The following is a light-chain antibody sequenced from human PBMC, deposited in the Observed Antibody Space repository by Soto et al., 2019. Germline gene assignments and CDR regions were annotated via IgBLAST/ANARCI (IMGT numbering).Light chain of an antibody. V-gene: IGKV4-1*01. CDR2: WSY. CDR1: QSVLYSSNNKNY. CDR3: QQYYSTPIN. J-gene: IGKJ5*01. Sequence: DIVMTQSPDSLAVSLGERATINCKSSQSVLYSSNNKNYLAWYQQTSGQPPKLIIYWSYTRESGVPDRFSGSGSSTDFTSTIGSPQAEDVAVYFCQQYYSTPINFGQGTRLEIK.